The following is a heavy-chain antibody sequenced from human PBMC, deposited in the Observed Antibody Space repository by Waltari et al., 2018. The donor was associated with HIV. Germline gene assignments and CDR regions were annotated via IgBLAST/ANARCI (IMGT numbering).Heavy chain of an antibody. V-gene: IGHV3-15*01. CDR2: IKSKSDGGTT. D-gene: IGHD4-17*01. Sequence: EVQLVESGGGLVKPGGSFRLSCAASGFTFSNAWMSWVRQAPGKGLEWVGRIKSKSDGGTTYAAPVKGRFIISRNDSKNMLYLQMKSLKTEDTAVYYCRTSSDYGDPPVDYWGQGTLVTVSS. CDR1: GFTFSNAW. J-gene: IGHJ4*02. CDR3: RTSSDYGDPPVDY.